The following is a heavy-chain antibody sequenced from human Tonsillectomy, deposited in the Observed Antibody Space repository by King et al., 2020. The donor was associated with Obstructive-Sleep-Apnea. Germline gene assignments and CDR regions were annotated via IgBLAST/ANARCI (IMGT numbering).Heavy chain of an antibody. CDR3: ARGVVGATMGHDAFDI. CDR2: ISSSSSYI. CDR1: GFTFSSYS. Sequence: QLVQSGGGLVKPGGSLRLSCAASGFTFSSYSMNWVRQAPGKGREWVSSISSSSSYIYYADSVKGRFTISRDNAKNSLYLQMNSLRAEDTAVYYCARGVVGATMGHDAFDIWGQGTMVTVSS. D-gene: IGHD1-26*01. V-gene: IGHV3-21*01. J-gene: IGHJ3*02.